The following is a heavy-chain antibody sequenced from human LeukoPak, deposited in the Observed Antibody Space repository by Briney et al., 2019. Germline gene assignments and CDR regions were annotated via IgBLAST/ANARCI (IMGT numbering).Heavy chain of an antibody. V-gene: IGHV3-21*01. CDR1: GFTFSSYA. J-gene: IGHJ6*03. CDR2: ISSSSSYI. Sequence: GGSLRLSCAASGFTFSSYAMNWVRQAPGKGLEWVSSISSSSSYIYYADSVKGRFTISRDNAKNSLYLQMNSLRAEDTAVYYCARDKDYYYYMDVWGKGTTVTVSS. CDR3: ARDKDYYYYMDV.